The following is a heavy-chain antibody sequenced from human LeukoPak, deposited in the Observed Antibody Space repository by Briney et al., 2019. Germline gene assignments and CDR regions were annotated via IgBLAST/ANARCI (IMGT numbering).Heavy chain of an antibody. CDR1: GIIFSSYS. J-gene: IGHJ4*02. D-gene: IGHD6-19*01. CDR2: ISSSGSTI. V-gene: IGHV3-48*04. CDR3: ARNGYSSGWHSWGDY. Sequence: GGSLRLSCAVSGIIFSSYSMNWVRQAPGKGLEWVSYISSSGSTIYYADSVKGRFTISRDNAKNSLYLQMNSLRAEDTAVYYCARNGYSSGWHSWGDYWGQGTLVTVSS.